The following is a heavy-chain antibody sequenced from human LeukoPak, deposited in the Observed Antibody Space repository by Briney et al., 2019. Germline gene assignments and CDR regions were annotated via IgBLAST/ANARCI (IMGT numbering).Heavy chain of an antibody. Sequence: SETLSLTCAVYGGSCSGYYWSWIRQPPGKGLEWIGEINHSGSTNYNPSLKSRVTISVDTSKNQFSLKLSSVTAADTAVYYCARGLGYCSGGSCYYFDYWGQGTLVTVSS. CDR2: INHSGST. V-gene: IGHV4-34*01. CDR3: ARGLGYCSGGSCYYFDY. D-gene: IGHD2-15*01. J-gene: IGHJ4*02. CDR1: GGSCSGYY.